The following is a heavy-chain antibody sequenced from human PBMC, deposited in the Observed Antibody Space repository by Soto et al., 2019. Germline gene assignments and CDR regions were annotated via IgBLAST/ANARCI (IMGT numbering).Heavy chain of an antibody. CDR2: IFGGGNNP. CDR3: AKQEGHPVNLYHFDR. J-gene: IGHJ4*02. CDR1: GFTFGDYA. Sequence: EVQLLESRGGLIQPGGALRLSCAAAGFTFGDYAMSWVRQAPGKGLEWVSTIFGGGNNPFSANSVKGRFRISRDNSKNMLFLQMDSLTVEDTAVYYCAKQEGHPVNLYHFDRWGQGTLVIVSS. V-gene: IGHV3-23*05.